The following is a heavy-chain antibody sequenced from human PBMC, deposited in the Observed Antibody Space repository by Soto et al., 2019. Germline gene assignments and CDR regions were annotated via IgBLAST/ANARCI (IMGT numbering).Heavy chain of an antibody. Sequence: EVQLVESGGGLVQPGGSLRLSCAASGFTFSSYWMSWVRQAPGKGLEWVANIKQDGSEKYYVDSVKGRFTISRDNAKNSLYLQMNSLRAEDTAVYYCARGNRDSVVVVAATLDYWGEGTLVTVSS. CDR1: GFTFSSYW. D-gene: IGHD2-15*01. CDR3: ARGNRDSVVVVAATLDY. J-gene: IGHJ4*02. CDR2: IKQDGSEK. V-gene: IGHV3-7*02.